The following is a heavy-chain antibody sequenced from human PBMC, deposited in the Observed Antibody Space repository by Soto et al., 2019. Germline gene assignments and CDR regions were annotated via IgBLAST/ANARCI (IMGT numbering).Heavy chain of an antibody. D-gene: IGHD3-22*01. Sequence: EVQLVESGGGLVKPGGSLRLSCAASGFTFSSYSMNWVRQAPGKGLEWVSSISSSSSYIYYADSVKGRFTISRDNDKNSLYLQMNSLRAEDTAVYYCARVVAYYDPYYYYGMDVWGQGTTVTVSS. CDR2: ISSSSSYI. CDR3: ARVVAYYDPYYYYGMDV. V-gene: IGHV3-21*01. J-gene: IGHJ6*02. CDR1: GFTFSSYS.